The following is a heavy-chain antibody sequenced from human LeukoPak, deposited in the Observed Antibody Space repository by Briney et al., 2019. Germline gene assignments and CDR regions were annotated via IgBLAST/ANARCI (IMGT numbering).Heavy chain of an antibody. CDR3: ARGLYYYGTDAFDI. Sequence: GGSLRLSCAAPGFSFSSYSMNWVRQAPGRGLEWVSSINASGNYIYYADSVKGRFTISRDSAENSLYLQMNSLGAEDTAVYYCARGLYYYGTDAFDIWGQGTMVTVS. CDR2: INASGNYI. V-gene: IGHV3-21*01. D-gene: IGHD3-16*01. CDR1: GFSFSSYS. J-gene: IGHJ3*02.